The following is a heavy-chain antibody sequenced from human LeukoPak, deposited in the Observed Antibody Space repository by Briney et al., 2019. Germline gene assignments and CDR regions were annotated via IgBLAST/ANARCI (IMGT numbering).Heavy chain of an antibody. J-gene: IGHJ5*02. CDR1: GGSFSGYY. CDR3: TRVGPYCTNGVCHNWFDP. CDR2: INHSGST. Sequence: SETLSLTCAVYGGSFSGYYWSWIRQPPGKGLEWIGEINHSGSTNYNPSLKSRVTISVDTSKNQFSLKLSSVTAADTAVYYCTRVGPYCTNGVCHNWFDPWGQGTLVTVSS. V-gene: IGHV4-34*01. D-gene: IGHD2-8*01.